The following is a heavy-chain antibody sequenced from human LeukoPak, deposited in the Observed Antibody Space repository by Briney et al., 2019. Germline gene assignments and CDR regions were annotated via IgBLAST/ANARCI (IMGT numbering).Heavy chain of an antibody. Sequence: PSQTLSLTCTVSGGSISSGGYYWSWICQHPGKGLEWIGYIYYSGSTYYNPSLKSRVTISVDTSKNQFSLKLSSVTAADTAVYYCARVRYYYDSTISFDPWGQGTLVTVSS. CDR1: GGSISSGGYY. D-gene: IGHD3-22*01. V-gene: IGHV4-31*03. CDR2: IYYSGST. CDR3: ARVRYYYDSTISFDP. J-gene: IGHJ5*02.